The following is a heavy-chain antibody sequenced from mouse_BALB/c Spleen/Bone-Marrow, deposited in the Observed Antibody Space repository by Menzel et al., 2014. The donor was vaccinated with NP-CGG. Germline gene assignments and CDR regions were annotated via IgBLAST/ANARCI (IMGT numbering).Heavy chain of an antibody. CDR1: GYTFTSYW. Sequence: QVQLQQSGTELVKPGASVKLSCKASGYTFTSYWIHWVKQGPGQGFEWIGEIHPSNGRTNYSEKFKTKATLTVDKSSSTAHMQLSSLTSEDSAVYYCARGTARAMMDYWGQGTSVTVSS. CDR3: ARGTARAMMDY. CDR2: IHPSNGRT. D-gene: IGHD3-2*01. V-gene: IGHV1S81*02. J-gene: IGHJ4*01.